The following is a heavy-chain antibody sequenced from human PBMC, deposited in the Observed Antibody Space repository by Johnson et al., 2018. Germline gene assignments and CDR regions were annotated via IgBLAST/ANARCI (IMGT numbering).Heavy chain of an antibody. CDR1: GFTVSDNY. CDR3: AKDKKEVAAAGIAAFDI. J-gene: IGHJ3*02. V-gene: IGHV3-66*01. D-gene: IGHD6-13*01. Sequence: VQLQESGGGLAQPGGSLRLSCAVSGFTVSDNYMTWVRQAPGKGLEWVSVIFVGDTAYYTESVKGRFTISRDYSKNTLYLQMNSLRAEDTAVYYCAKDKKEVAAAGIAAFDIWGQGTMVTVSS. CDR2: IFVGDTA.